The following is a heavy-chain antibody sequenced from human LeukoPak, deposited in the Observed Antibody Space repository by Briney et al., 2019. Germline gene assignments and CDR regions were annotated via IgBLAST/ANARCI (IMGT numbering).Heavy chain of an antibody. CDR3: ARDVVVVAASYYYYGMDV. V-gene: IGHV1-18*01. CDR1: GYTFTSYG. Sequence: VSVKVSCKASGYTFTSYGISWVRQAPGQGLEWMGWISAYNGNTNYAQKLQGRVTMTTDTSTSTAYMELRSLRSDDTAVYYCARDVVVVAASYYYYGMDVWGQGTTVTVSS. D-gene: IGHD2-15*01. J-gene: IGHJ6*02. CDR2: ISAYNGNT.